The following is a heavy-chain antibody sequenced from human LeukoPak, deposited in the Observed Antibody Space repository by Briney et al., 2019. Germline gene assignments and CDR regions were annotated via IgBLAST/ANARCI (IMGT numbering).Heavy chain of an antibody. J-gene: IGHJ4*02. Sequence: GGSLRLSCAASGFPFSAYSMNWVRQAPGKGLEWVSSISGSSTYMYYADSVKGRFTIARDNAKNSLYLQMNSLRDEDTAVYYCAKAYYDSSGYSYYFDYWGRGTLVTVSS. V-gene: IGHV3-21*01. D-gene: IGHD3-22*01. CDR3: AKAYYDSSGYSYYFDY. CDR1: GFPFSAYS. CDR2: ISGSSTYM.